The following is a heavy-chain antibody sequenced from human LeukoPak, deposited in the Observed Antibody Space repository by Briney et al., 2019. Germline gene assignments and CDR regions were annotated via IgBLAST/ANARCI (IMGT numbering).Heavy chain of an antibody. V-gene: IGHV4-59*08. D-gene: IGHD3-22*01. Sequence: SETLSPTCTVSGGSISSYYWSWIRQPPGKGLEWIGYIYYSGSTNYNPSLKSRVTISVDTPKNQFSLKLSSVTAADTAVYYCAKYYYDSSGYYPDAFDIWGQGTMVTVSS. CDR2: IYYSGST. CDR3: AKYYYDSSGYYPDAFDI. J-gene: IGHJ3*02. CDR1: GGSISSYY.